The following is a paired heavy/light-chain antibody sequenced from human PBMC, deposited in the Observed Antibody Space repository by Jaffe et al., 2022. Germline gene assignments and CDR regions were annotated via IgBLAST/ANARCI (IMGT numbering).Light chain of an antibody. CDR1: SSDVGGYNY. CDR3: SSYTSSSTPVV. Sequence: QSALTQPASVSGSPGQSITISCTGTSSDVGGYNYVSWYQQHPGKAPKLMIYEVNNRPSGVSNRFSGSKSGNTASLTISGLQAEDEADYYCSSYTSSSTPVVFGGGTKLTVL. J-gene: IGLJ2*01. CDR2: EVN. V-gene: IGLV2-14*01.
Heavy chain of an antibody. D-gene: IGHD2-15*01. V-gene: IGHV4-61*01. CDR1: GASVSSNSYY. CDR2: IYYSGST. CDR3: ARGRGKGYCSGGSCYSAHFDY. J-gene: IGHJ4*02. Sequence: QVQLQESGPGLVKPSETLSLTCTVSGASVSSNSYYWSWIRQPPGKGLEWIGYIYYSGSTNYNPSLKSRVTISVDTSKNQFSLKLSSVTAADTAVYYCARGRGKGYCSGGSCYSAHFDYWGQGTLVTVSS.